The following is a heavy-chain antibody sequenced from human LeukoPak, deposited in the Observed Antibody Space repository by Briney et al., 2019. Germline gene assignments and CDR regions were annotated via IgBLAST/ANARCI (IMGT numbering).Heavy chain of an antibody. Sequence: GGSLRLSCAASGFTVSSNYMSWVRQAPGKGLEWVSVIYSGGSTYYADSVKGRFTISRDNSKNTLHLQMNSLRAEDTAVYYCKKAKSRDFWSGYYNYYMDVWGKGTTVTVSS. CDR3: KKAKSRDFWSGYYNYYMDV. J-gene: IGHJ6*03. CDR1: GFTVSSNY. CDR2: IYSGGST. D-gene: IGHD3-3*01. V-gene: IGHV3-66*01.